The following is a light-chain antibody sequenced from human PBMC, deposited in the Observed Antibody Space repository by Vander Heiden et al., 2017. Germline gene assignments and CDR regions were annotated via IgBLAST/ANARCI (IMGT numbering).Light chain of an antibody. V-gene: IGLV2-23*02. CDR2: AVS. Sequence: QSALTQPASVSGSPGQSLTISCTGANSNVGSYRLVSWYQQHPDKAPKLVIHAVSQRPSGVSNRFSGSKSGNTASLTISGLQVEDEADYYCSSYGGSNTWVFGGGTKVTVL. J-gene: IGLJ2*01. CDR1: NSNVGSYRL. CDR3: SSYGGSNTWV.